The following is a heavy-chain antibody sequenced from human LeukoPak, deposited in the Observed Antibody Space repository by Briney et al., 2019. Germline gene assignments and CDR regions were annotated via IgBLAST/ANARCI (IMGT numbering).Heavy chain of an antibody. D-gene: IGHD5-18*01. V-gene: IGHV3-7*01. CDR2: IKQDGSEK. Sequence: PGGSLRLSCAPSGFTFSSYWMSWVRQAPGKGLEWVANIKQDGSEKYYVDSVKGRFTISRDNAKNSLYLQMNSLRAEDTAVYYCAKHTGYSYGHFDYWGQGTLVTVSS. CDR3: AKHTGYSYGHFDY. CDR1: GFTFSSYW. J-gene: IGHJ4*02.